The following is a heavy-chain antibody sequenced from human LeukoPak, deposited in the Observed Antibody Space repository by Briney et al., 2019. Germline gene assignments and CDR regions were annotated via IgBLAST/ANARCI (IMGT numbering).Heavy chain of an antibody. CDR2: INPNSGGT. J-gene: IGHJ6*03. D-gene: IGHD2-15*01. CDR1: GYTFTGYY. CDR3: AREGRYCSGGSCPYYYYYYMDV. Sequence: GASVKVSCKASGYTFTGYYMHWVRQAPGQGLEWMGWINPNSGGTNYAQKFQGRVTMTRDTSISTAYMELSRLRSDDTAVYYCAREGRYCSGGSCPYYYYYYMDVWGKGTTVTISS. V-gene: IGHV1-2*02.